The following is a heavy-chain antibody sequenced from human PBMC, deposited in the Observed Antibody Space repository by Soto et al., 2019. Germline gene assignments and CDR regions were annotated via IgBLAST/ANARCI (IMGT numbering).Heavy chain of an antibody. CDR3: ARGDGTKIVVTTCYAMDV. CDR2: IIPVFGTP. J-gene: IGHJ6*02. CDR1: GGSLSNYG. Sequence: QVQLVQSGAEVKKPGSSVKVSCKASGGSLSNYGISWVRQAPGQGLEWMGAIIPVFGTPNYAQKFQDRVTITADKSTTTVYMELRSLTAEDTAVYYCARGDGTKIVVTTCYAMDVCGQRTAVTVSS. V-gene: IGHV1-69*14. D-gene: IGHD3-22*01.